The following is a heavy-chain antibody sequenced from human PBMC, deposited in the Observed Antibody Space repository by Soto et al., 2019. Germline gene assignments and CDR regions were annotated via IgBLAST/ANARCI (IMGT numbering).Heavy chain of an antibody. CDR2: ISRHNGNT. D-gene: IGHD3-10*01. CDR3: ARDLDGSGSYFTDY. Sequence: QVQLVQSGAEVKKPGASVKVSCKASGYVFIGYGISWVRQAPGQGLEWMGWISRHNGNTYYAQNFQGRVTMTTDASTSTADMELRSLRSDDTAVYYCARDLDGSGSYFTDYWGQGTLVTVSS. J-gene: IGHJ4*02. CDR1: GYVFIGYG. V-gene: IGHV1-18*01.